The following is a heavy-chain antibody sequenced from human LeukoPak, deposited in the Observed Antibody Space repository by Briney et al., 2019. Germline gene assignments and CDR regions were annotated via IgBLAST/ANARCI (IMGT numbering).Heavy chain of an antibody. Sequence: SETLSLTCAVYGGSFSGYYWSWIRHPPGKGLEWIGEINHSGSTNYNPSLKRRVTISVDTSKNQFSLKLSSVTAADTAVYYCARGNYGDFDSYYFDYWGQGTLVTVSS. J-gene: IGHJ4*02. CDR3: ARGNYGDFDSYYFDY. D-gene: IGHD4-17*01. CDR2: INHSGST. V-gene: IGHV4-34*01. CDR1: GGSFSGYY.